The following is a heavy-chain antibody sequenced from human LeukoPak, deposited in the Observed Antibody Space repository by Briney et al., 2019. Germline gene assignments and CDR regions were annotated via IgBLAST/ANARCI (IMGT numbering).Heavy chain of an antibody. V-gene: IGHV4-34*01. D-gene: IGHD3-22*01. Sequence: PSETLSLTCAVYGGSFSGYYWSWIRQPPGKGLEWIGEINHSGSTNYNPSLKSRVTISVDTSKNQFSLKLSSVTAADTAVYYCARNGDLDYYDSSGYFESNWFDPWGQGTLVTVSS. CDR1: GGSFSGYY. CDR2: INHSGST. CDR3: ARNGDLDYYDSSGYFESNWFDP. J-gene: IGHJ5*02.